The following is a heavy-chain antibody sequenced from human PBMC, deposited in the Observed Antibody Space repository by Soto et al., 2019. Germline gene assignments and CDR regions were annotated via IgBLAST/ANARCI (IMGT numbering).Heavy chain of an antibody. Sequence: GGSLRLSCAASGLTFGSSWMSWVRLPPGNGLEWVANIKDDGSETYYVDSVKGRFTISRDNTKNSLYLLMSGLRVDDTAVYYCVNSYAARGWYEGSDYWGRGTVVTASS. CDR2: IKDDGSET. D-gene: IGHD6-19*01. CDR1: GLTFGSSW. V-gene: IGHV3-7*03. J-gene: IGHJ4*02. CDR3: VNSYAARGWYEGSDY.